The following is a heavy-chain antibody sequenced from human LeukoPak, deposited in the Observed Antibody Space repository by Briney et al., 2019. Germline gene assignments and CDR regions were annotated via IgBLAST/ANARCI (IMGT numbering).Heavy chain of an antibody. CDR3: ARHYYDSMKRSHFDY. J-gene: IGHJ4*02. CDR1: GYSISSGYY. Sequence: PSETLSLTCTVSGYSISSGYYWGWIRQPPGKGLEWIGSIYHSGSTYYNPSLKSRVTISVDTSKNQFSLKLSSVTAADTAVYYCARHYYDSMKRSHFDYWGQGTLVTVSS. CDR2: IYHSGST. V-gene: IGHV4-38-2*02. D-gene: IGHD3-22*01.